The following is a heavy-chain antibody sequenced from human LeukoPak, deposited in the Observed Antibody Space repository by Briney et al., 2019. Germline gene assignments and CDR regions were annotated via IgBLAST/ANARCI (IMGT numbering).Heavy chain of an antibody. V-gene: IGHV3-30*02. J-gene: IGHJ4*02. Sequence: GGSLRLSCAASGFTFSSYGMHWVRQAPGKGLEWVAFIRYDGSNKYYADSVKGRFTISRDNSKNTLYLQMNSLRAEDTAVYYCAKDGWYSGSYYFVYWGQGTLVTVSS. D-gene: IGHD1-26*01. CDR1: GFTFSSYG. CDR2: IRYDGSNK. CDR3: AKDGWYSGSYYFVY.